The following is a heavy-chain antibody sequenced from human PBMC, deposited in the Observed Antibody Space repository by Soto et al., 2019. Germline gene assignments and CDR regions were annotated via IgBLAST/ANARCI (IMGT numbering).Heavy chain of an antibody. CDR1: GYTFTSYG. J-gene: IGHJ6*02. D-gene: IGHD6-13*01. CDR3: ALAQIAAACTRGYYYGMDV. V-gene: IGHV1-18*01. CDR2: ISAYNGNT. Sequence: ASVKVSCKASGYTFTSYGISWVRQAPGQGLEWMGWISAYNGNTNYAQKLRGRVTMTTDTSTSTAYMELRSLSSDHTAAYYCALAQIAAACTRGYYYGMDVWGQGTTGTVS.